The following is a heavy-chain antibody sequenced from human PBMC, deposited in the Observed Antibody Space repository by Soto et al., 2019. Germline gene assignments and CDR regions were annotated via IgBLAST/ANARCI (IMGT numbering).Heavy chain of an antibody. D-gene: IGHD3-9*01. V-gene: IGHV3-74*01. CDR3: AREFDFDWLLSGCRSHFDH. CDR1: GFTFSTHW. J-gene: IGHJ5*02. CDR2: INPGGSGT. Sequence: GGSLRLSCAASGFTFSTHWMHWVRQVPGKGLAWDARINPGGSGTSYADSVEGGFTISRDYARNKVYLQMKALGVEDTALYYCAREFDFDWLLSGCRSHFDHLGQGA.